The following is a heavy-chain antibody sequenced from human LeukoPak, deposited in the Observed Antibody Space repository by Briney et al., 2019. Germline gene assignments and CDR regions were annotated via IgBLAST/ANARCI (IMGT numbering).Heavy chain of an antibody. Sequence: ASVKVSCKASGYTFTGYYMHWVRQAPGQGLEWMGWINPNSGGTNYAQKFQGRVTMTRDTSISTAYMELSRLRSDDTAVYYCARDKVLVVPAAIGNWFDPWGQGTLVTVSS. CDR2: INPNSGGT. CDR1: GYTFTGYY. D-gene: IGHD2-2*02. V-gene: IGHV1-2*02. CDR3: ARDKVLVVPAAIGNWFDP. J-gene: IGHJ5*02.